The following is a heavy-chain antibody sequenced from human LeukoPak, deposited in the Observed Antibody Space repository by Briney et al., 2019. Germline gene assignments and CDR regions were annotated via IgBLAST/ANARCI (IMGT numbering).Heavy chain of an antibody. D-gene: IGHD2-15*01. CDR1: GYTFTGYY. V-gene: IGHV1-2*02. CDR2: INPNSGGT. Sequence: ASVKVSCKASGYTFTGYYMHWVRQAPGQGLEWMGWINPNSGGTNYAQKFQGRVTMTRDTSISTAYMELSRLRSDDTAVYYCASEKLYCSGGSCWEYWGQGTLVTVSS. CDR3: ASEKLYCSGGSCWEY. J-gene: IGHJ4*02.